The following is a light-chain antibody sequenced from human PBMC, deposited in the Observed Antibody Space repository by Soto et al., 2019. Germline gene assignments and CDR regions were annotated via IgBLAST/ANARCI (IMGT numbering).Light chain of an antibody. V-gene: IGKV3-20*01. CDR1: QSVSSS. CDR3: QQYGGSPFT. Sequence: EIVLTQSPATLSLSPGERATLSCRASQSVSSSLAWYQQKPGQAPRLLIYAASTRATGVPDRFSGTGSGTDFALTVSSLETDDSAVYYCQQYGGSPFTFGPGTKVDIK. J-gene: IGKJ3*01. CDR2: AAS.